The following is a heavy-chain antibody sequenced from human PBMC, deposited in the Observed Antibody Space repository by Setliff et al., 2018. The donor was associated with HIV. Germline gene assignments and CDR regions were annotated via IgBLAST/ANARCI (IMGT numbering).Heavy chain of an antibody. CDR2: IVPILNIA. J-gene: IGHJ4*02. CDR1: GGTFGNYA. CDR3: AKVAPKVSYYYGLGRQRGYFDY. D-gene: IGHD3-10*01. V-gene: IGHV1-69*10. Sequence: SVKVSCKASGGTFGNYAVGWVRQAPGQGLEWVGGIVPILNIASYAQDFQARATITADNSKNTLYLQMNSLRAEDTAVYYCAKVAPKVSYYYGLGRQRGYFDYWGQGTLVTVSS.